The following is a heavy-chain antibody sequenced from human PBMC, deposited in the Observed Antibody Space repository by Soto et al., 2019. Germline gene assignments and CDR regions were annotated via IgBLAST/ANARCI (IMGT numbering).Heavy chain of an antibody. CDR3: TTDRSYDSSGYYPWFAP. Sequence: PGGSLRLACAASGFTFSNAWMNWVRQAPGKGLEWVGRIKSKTDGGTTDYAAPVKGRFTISRDDSKNTLYLQMNSLKTEDTAVYYCTTDRSYDSSGYYPWFAPWGQGTLVTVSS. J-gene: IGHJ5*02. V-gene: IGHV3-15*07. D-gene: IGHD3-22*01. CDR1: GFTFSNAW. CDR2: IKSKTDGGTT.